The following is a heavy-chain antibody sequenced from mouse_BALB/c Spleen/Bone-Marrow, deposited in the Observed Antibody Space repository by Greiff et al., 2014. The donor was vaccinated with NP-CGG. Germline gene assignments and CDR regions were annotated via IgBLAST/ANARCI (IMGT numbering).Heavy chain of an antibody. J-gene: IGHJ2*01. CDR2: IDPANGNA. CDR3: AIYFYFDY. D-gene: IGHD2-3*01. CDR1: GFNIKDTY. Sequence: EVKLMKSGAELVKPGASVRLSCTASGFNIKDTYMHWVKQRPDQGLEWIGRIDPANGNAKHDPKFQGKAAITADTSSNTTYLQLSSLTSEDTAVYYCAIYFYFDYWGQGTTLTVSS. V-gene: IGHV14-3*02.